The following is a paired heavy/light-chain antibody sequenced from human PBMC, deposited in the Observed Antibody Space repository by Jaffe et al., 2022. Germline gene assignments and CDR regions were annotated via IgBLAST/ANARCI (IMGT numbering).Heavy chain of an antibody. CDR2: IYTSGST. CDR1: GGSISSGSYY. Sequence: QVQLQESGPGLVKPSQTLSLTCTVSGGSISSGSYYWSWIRQPAGKGLEWIGRIYTSGSTNYNPSLKSRVTISVDTSKNQFSLKLSSVTAADTAVYYCARESSFMVRGVIIREAWFDPWGQGTLVTVSS. D-gene: IGHD3-10*01. V-gene: IGHV4-61*02. J-gene: IGHJ5*02. CDR3: ARESSFMVRGVIIREAWFDP.
Light chain of an antibody. CDR3: QQANSFPPLT. CDR2: AAS. V-gene: IGKV1-12*01. CDR1: QGISSW. J-gene: IGKJ4*01. Sequence: DIQMTQSPSSVSASVGDRVTITCRASQGISSWLAWYQQKPGKAPKLLIYAASSLQSGVPSRFSGSGSGTDFTLTISSLQPEDFATYYCQQANSFPPLTFGGGTKVEIK.